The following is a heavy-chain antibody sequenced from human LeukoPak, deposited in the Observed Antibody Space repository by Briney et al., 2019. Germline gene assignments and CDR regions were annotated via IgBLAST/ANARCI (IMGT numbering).Heavy chain of an antibody. CDR3: ARRGPRHTFYYYYGMDV. D-gene: IGHD3-16*02. Sequence: PSQTLSLTCTVSGGSISSGDYYWSWIRQPPGKGLEWIGYIYYSGSTNYNPSLKSRVTISVDTSKNQFSLKLSSVTAADTAVYYCARRGPRHTFYYYYGMDVWGQGTTVTVSS. CDR2: IYYSGST. J-gene: IGHJ6*02. V-gene: IGHV4-30-4*01. CDR1: GGSISSGDYY.